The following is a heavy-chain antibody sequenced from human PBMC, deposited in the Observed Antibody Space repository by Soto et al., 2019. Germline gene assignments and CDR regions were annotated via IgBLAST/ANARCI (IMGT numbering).Heavy chain of an antibody. Sequence: QVQLVESGGGVVQPGRSLRLSCAASGFTFSSYGMHWVRQAPGKGLEWVAVISYDGSNKYYADSVKGRFTISRDNSKNSLYLQMNSLRAEDTAVYYCAKDWSYYDSSGYYYPYWYFDLWGRGTLVTVSS. CDR3: AKDWSYYDSSGYYYPYWYFDL. V-gene: IGHV3-30*18. J-gene: IGHJ2*01. CDR1: GFTFSSYG. D-gene: IGHD3-22*01. CDR2: ISYDGSNK.